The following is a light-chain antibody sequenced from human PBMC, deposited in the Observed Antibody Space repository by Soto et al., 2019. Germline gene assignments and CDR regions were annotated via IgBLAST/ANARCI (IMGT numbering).Light chain of an antibody. CDR3: QKYSSVPV. J-gene: IGKJ3*01. Sequence: DIQMTQSPTSLSASVGDRVTITCRASQDIRNFVAWYQQKPGKAPKLLIYAASTLQSGVPSRFSGSGSGTDFTLTINSLQPEDVATYSGQKYSSVPVFGPGTKVEIK. V-gene: IGKV1-27*01. CDR1: QDIRNF. CDR2: AAS.